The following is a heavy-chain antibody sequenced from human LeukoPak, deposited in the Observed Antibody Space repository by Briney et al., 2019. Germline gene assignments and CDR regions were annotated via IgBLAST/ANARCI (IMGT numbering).Heavy chain of an antibody. D-gene: IGHD3-10*01. CDR3: ARGTRVSPLLWFGESPPPWFDP. CDR1: GGSFSGYY. CDR2: INHSGST. Sequence: SETLSLTCAVYGGSFSGYYWSWIRQPPGKGLEWIGEINHSGSTNYNPSLKSRVTISVDTSKNQFSLKLSSVTAADTAVYYCARGTRVSPLLWFGESPPPWFDPWGQGTLVTVSS. V-gene: IGHV4-34*01. J-gene: IGHJ5*02.